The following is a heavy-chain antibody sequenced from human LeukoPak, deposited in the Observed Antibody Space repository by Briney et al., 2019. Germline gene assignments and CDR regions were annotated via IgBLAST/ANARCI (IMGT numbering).Heavy chain of an antibody. CDR2: ISYDGSNK. V-gene: IGHV3-30-3*01. CDR1: GFTFSSYA. CDR3: AKDRVVVTTTDTDY. J-gene: IGHJ4*02. D-gene: IGHD3-22*01. Sequence: GGSLRLSCAASGFTFSSYAMHWVRQAPGKGLEWVAVISYDGSNKYYADSVKGRFTISRDNSKNTLYLQMNSLRAEDTAVYYCAKDRVVVTTTDTDYWGQGTLVTVSS.